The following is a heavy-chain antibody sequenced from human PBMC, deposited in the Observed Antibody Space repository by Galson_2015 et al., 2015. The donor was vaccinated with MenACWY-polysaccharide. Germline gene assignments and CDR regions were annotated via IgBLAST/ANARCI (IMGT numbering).Heavy chain of an antibody. J-gene: IGHJ4*02. Sequence: SLRLSCAASGFTFASYAMSWVRQAPGRGLEWVSGISGSGGSTYYVDSVKGRFTISRDPSKNTVYLQMNSLRAEDTAIYYCAKVDRERRELLPVFDYWGQGVLVTVSS. D-gene: IGHD1-26*01. CDR2: ISGSGGST. CDR3: AKVDRERRELLPVFDY. V-gene: IGHV3-23*01. CDR1: GFTFASYA.